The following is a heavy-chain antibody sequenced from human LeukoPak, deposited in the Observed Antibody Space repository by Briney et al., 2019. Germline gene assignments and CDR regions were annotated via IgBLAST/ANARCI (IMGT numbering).Heavy chain of an antibody. Sequence: PSETLSLTCAVYGGSFSGYYWSWIRQPPGKGLEWIGEINHSGSTNYNPSLKSRVTISVDTSKNQFSLKLNSVTAADTAVYYCARGWLYMDVWGKGTTVTISS. CDR2: INHSGST. D-gene: IGHD5-12*01. J-gene: IGHJ6*03. CDR1: GGSFSGYY. V-gene: IGHV4-34*01. CDR3: ARGWLYMDV.